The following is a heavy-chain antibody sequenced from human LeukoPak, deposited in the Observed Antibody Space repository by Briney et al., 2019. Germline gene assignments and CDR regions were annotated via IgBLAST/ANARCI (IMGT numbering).Heavy chain of an antibody. CDR1: GGSFSGYY. V-gene: IGHV4-34*01. J-gene: IGHJ4*02. CDR3: ARGVYYFDY. Sequence: SETLSLTCAVYGGSFSGYYWSWIRQPPGKGLEWIGEINHSGSTNYNPSLKSRVTISVDTSKNQFSLKLSSVTAADTAVYYCARGVYYFDYWDQGTLVTVSS. CDR2: INHSGST.